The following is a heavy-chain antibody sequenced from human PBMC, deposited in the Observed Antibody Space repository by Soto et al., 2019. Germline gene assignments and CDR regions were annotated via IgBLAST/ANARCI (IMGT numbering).Heavy chain of an antibody. CDR2: ISAYNGNT. CDR3: ARYLGGSYYATGDY. J-gene: IGHJ4*02. D-gene: IGHD1-26*01. CDR1: GYTFTSYG. V-gene: IGHV1-18*01. Sequence: QVQLVQSGAEVKKPGASVKVSCKASGYTFTSYGISWVRQAPGQGLEGMGWISAYNGNTKYAQKLQGRVTTTTDTSTSTAYMELRRLRSDDTAVYYGARYLGGSYYATGDYWGQGNLVTVSS.